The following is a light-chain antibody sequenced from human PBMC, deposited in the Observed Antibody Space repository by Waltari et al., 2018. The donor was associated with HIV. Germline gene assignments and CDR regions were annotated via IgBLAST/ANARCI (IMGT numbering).Light chain of an antibody. V-gene: IGKV1-5*03. CDR1: QSIGTW. CDR2: KAS. CDR3: LQFNNVLYT. Sequence: DIQMTQSPSTLSASIGDRVTLTCRASQSIGTWLAWYQQKPGDVPKLLIYKASTLERGVPSRFSGSGSGTEFTLTISSLQPDDFASYYCLQFNNVLYTFGRGTKLEIK. J-gene: IGKJ2*01.